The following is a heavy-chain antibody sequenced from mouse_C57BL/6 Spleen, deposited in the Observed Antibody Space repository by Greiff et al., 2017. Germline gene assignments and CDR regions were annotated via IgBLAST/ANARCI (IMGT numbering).Heavy chain of an antibody. V-gene: IGHV1-64*01. CDR2: IHPNSGST. D-gene: IGHD2-2*01. J-gene: IGHJ3*01. Sequence: QVQLQQSGAELVKPGASVKLSCKASGYTFTSYWMHWVKQRPGQGLAWIGMIHPNSGSTNYNEKFKSKATLTVDKSSSTAYMQLRSLTSEDSAVYYCAYMVTTAGFAYWGQGTLVTVSA. CDR1: GYTFTSYW. CDR3: AYMVTTAGFAY.